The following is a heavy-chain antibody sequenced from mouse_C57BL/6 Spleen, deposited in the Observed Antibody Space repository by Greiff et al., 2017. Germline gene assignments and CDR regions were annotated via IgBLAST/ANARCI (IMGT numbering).Heavy chain of an antibody. CDR3: ATLYDGYYGFDD. Sequence: VQLQQSGTDLVKPGASVKLSCKASGYTFTSYWMHWVKQRPGQGLEWIGNINPSDGGTNYNEKFKSKATLTVDKSSSTAYMQLSSLTSEDSAVYYCATLYDGYYGFDDWGQGTTLTVSS. V-gene: IGHV1-53*01. J-gene: IGHJ2*01. CDR2: INPSDGGT. CDR1: GYTFTSYW. D-gene: IGHD2-3*01.